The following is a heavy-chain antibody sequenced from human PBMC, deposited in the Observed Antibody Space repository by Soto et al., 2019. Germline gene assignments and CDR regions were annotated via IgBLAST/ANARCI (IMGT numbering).Heavy chain of an antibody. V-gene: IGHV2-5*01. J-gene: IGHJ5*01. CDR1: GCSLTTGVG. Sequence: SGRTLGNPTTALTLPCTFSGCSLTTGVGVGWIRQPPGKALEWLAIIYWHDEKLYNPSLKTRLTITKDNSKNQVFLTMTNMDPVDTATYYCANRVNKSRGPYYCYGAWGHVPPFTVSS. CDR3: ANRVNKSRGPYYCYGA. D-gene: IGHD2-15*01. CDR2: IYWHDEK.